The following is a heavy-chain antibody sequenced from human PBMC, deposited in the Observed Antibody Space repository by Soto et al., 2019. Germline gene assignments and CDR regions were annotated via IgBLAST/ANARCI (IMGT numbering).Heavy chain of an antibody. CDR1: GFTFSSYS. CDR3: ARESHCSSNSCYNFDY. D-gene: IGHD2-2*02. Sequence: PGGSLRLSCAASGFTFSSYSMNWVRQAPGKGLEWVSSISSSSSYIYYSDSVKGRFTISTDNAKNSLYLQMNSLRAEDPDVYYCARESHCSSNSCYNFDYWGQGTLVTVSS. V-gene: IGHV3-21*01. CDR2: ISSSSSYI. J-gene: IGHJ4*02.